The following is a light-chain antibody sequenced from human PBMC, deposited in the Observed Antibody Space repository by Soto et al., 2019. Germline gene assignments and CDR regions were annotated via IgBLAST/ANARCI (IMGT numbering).Light chain of an antibody. V-gene: IGKV3-20*01. CDR2: GAS. J-gene: IGKJ4*01. CDR3: QQYGSSPLT. Sequence: EIVLTQSPGTLSFSPWERATRSSMASQSVSSSYLAWYQQKPGQAPRLLIYGASSRATGIPDRFSGSGSGTDFTLTISRLEPEDFAVYYCQQYGSSPLTFGGGTKVDI. CDR1: QSVSSSY.